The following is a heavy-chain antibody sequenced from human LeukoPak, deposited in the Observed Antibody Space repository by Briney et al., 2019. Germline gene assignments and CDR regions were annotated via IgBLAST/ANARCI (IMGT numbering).Heavy chain of an antibody. CDR2: IRYDGSNK. CDR3: AEGDGDYPYYYYYYMDV. V-gene: IGHV3-30*02. CDR1: GFTFSSYG. J-gene: IGHJ6*03. Sequence: GGSLRLSCAASGFTFSSYGMHWVRQAPGKGLEWVAFIRYDGSNKYYADSVKGRFTISRDNSKNTLYLQMNSLRAEDTAVYYCAEGDGDYPYYYYYYMDVWGKGTTVTVSS. D-gene: IGHD4-17*01.